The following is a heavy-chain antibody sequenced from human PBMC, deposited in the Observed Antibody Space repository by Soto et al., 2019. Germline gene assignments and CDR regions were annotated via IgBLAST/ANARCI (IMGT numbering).Heavy chain of an antibody. Sequence: SETLSLTCAVSCYSIRSDYYWGWILQPPGKGLEWIGSIYQSGTAYYNPSLKSRVTISVDTSKNEFSLKVSSVTAADTAVYYCARVTGSKGYFEYWGQGTLVTVSS. D-gene: IGHD2-2*01. CDR3: ARVTGSKGYFEY. CDR2: IYQSGTA. CDR1: CYSIRSDYY. V-gene: IGHV4-38-2*01. J-gene: IGHJ4*02.